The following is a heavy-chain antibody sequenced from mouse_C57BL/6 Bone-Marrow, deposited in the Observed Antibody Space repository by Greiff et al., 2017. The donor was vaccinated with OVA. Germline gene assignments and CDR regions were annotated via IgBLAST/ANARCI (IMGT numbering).Heavy chain of an antibody. Sequence: QVQLKQPGAELVKPGASVKMSCKASGYTFTSYWITWVKQRPGQGLEWIGDIYPGSGSTNYNEKFKSKATLTVDTSSSTAYMQLSSLTSEDSAVYYCASKLRGNYYAMDYWGQGTSVTVSS. CDR2: IYPGSGST. V-gene: IGHV1-55*01. D-gene: IGHD1-1*01. J-gene: IGHJ4*01. CDR3: ASKLRGNYYAMDY. CDR1: GYTFTSYW.